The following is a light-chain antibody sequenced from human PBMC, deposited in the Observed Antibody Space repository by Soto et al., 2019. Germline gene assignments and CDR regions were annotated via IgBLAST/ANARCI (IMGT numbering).Light chain of an antibody. Sequence: QTVLTQPPSASGAPGQRVTISCSGSSSNIGSNTVNWYQQLPGTAPKLLIYNSNQRPSGVPARFSGSKSGTSASLAISGLQSEDETDYYCAAWDDSLNGHVFGTGTKVTVL. CDR2: NSN. V-gene: IGLV1-44*01. CDR1: SSNIGSNT. J-gene: IGLJ1*01. CDR3: AAWDDSLNGHV.